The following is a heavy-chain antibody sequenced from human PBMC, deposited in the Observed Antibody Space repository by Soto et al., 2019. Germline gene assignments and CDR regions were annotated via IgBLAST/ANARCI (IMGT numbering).Heavy chain of an antibody. V-gene: IGHV4-34*01. CDR3: ARGTIKRSDGYNFPLDY. CDR1: GGSFSCYY. D-gene: IGHD5-12*01. Sequence: SETLSLTCAVSGGSFSCYYWSWIRQPPGKGLEWIGEINHSGSTNYNPSLKSRVTISVDTSKNQFSLKLSSVTAADTAVYYCARGTIKRSDGYNFPLDYWGQGTLVTVSS. CDR2: INHSGST. J-gene: IGHJ4*02.